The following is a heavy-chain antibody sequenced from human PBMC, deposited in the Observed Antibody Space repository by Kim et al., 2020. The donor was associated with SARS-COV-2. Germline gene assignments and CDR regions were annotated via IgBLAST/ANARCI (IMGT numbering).Heavy chain of an antibody. D-gene: IGHD6-13*01. V-gene: IGHV3-74*01. CDR3: ARGSFQQGFDP. CDR2: IKNDGTDT. Sequence: GGSLRLSCEASGFTFSSCWMNWVRQGPGKGLVWVSRIKNDGTDTHYADSVRGRFTISRDNAKNTLHLQLNSLGVDDTAIYYCARGSFQQGFDPWGQGTLVTVSS. CDR1: GFTFSSCW. J-gene: IGHJ5*02.